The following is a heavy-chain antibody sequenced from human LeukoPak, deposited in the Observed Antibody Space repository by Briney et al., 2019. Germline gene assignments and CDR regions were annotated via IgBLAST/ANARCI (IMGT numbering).Heavy chain of an antibody. CDR1: GFTFSSYA. V-gene: IGHV3-23*01. CDR2: MIISGGST. CDR3: ARETKIDY. J-gene: IGHJ4*02. D-gene: IGHD1-7*01. Sequence: GGSLRLSCAASGFTFSSYAMTWVRRVPGKGLEWVSSMIISGGSTYYADSVKGRFTISRDNSKNTLYLQMNSLRVEDTALYYCARETKIDYWGQGALVTVSS.